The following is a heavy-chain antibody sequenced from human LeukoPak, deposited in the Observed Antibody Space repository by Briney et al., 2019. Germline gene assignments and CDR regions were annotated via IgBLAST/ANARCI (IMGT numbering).Heavy chain of an antibody. CDR3: ARDRDYPRDQFDY. D-gene: IGHD4-17*01. CDR2: ISGSSKSNSP. Sequence: GGSLRLSCAGSGFTFGDYAMSWVRQAPGKGLEWVSAISGSSKSNSPWYADSVRGRSTISRDNSKNTVYLQLESLRAEDTAVYFCARDRDYPRDQFDYWGQGTLVTVSS. J-gene: IGHJ4*02. CDR1: GFTFGDYA. V-gene: IGHV3-23*01.